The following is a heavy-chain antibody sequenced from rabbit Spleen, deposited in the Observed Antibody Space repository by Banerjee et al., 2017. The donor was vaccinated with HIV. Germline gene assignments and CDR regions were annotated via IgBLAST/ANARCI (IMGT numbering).Heavy chain of an antibody. CDR3: ARDTGTSFSSYGMDL. D-gene: IGHD8-1*01. V-gene: IGHV1S45*01. CDR1: GFDFSRYG. Sequence: QEQLVETGGGLVQPGGSLTLSCKASGFDFSRYGMSWVRQAPGKGLELIACIGVGGSGKTYYASWAKGRFTISKTSSTTVDLKMTSLTAADTATYFCARDTGTSFSSYGMDLWGQGTLVTVS. CDR2: IGVGGSGKT. J-gene: IGHJ6*01.